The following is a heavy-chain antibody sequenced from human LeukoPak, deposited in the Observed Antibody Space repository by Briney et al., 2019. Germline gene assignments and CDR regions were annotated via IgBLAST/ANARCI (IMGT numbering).Heavy chain of an antibody. CDR2: IYHSGST. Sequence: SQTLSLTCTVSGGSISSGDYYWSWIRQPPGKGLEWIGYIYHSGSTYYNPSLKSRVTISVDRSKNQFSLKLSSVTAADTAVYYCARDSPYSGFDYWGQGTLVTVSS. CDR1: GGSISSGDYY. J-gene: IGHJ4*02. V-gene: IGHV4-30-2*01. D-gene: IGHD1-26*01. CDR3: ARDSPYSGFDY.